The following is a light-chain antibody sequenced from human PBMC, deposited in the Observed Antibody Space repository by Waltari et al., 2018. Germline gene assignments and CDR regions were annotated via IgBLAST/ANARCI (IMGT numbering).Light chain of an antibody. V-gene: IGKV1-5*03. J-gene: IGKJ2*01. CDR2: KAS. CDR1: QSISSW. Sequence: DIQMTQYPSTLSASVGDRVTLPCRASQSISSWLAWHQQKPGKATKLLIYKASSLISGVPSRFSGSESGTEFTLTISSLQPDDFATYYCQQYDTYSYTFGQGTKLEIK. CDR3: QQYDTYSYT.